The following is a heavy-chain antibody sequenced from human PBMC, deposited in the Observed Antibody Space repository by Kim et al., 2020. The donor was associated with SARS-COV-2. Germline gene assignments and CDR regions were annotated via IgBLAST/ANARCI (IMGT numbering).Heavy chain of an antibody. CDR2: T. Sequence: TNYTPSLKSRVTISVDTSKNQFSLKLSSVTAADTAVYYCAGLGVSRYFDLWGRGTLVTVSS. D-gene: IGHD3-16*01. CDR3: AGLGVSRYFDL. V-gene: IGHV4-34*01. J-gene: IGHJ2*01.